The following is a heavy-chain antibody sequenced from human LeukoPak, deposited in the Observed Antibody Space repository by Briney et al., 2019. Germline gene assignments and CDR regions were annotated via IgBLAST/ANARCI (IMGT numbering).Heavy chain of an antibody. CDR3: ARDHGGELSFDY. J-gene: IGHJ4*02. D-gene: IGHD1-26*01. Sequence: PSETLSPTCAVYGGSFSGYYWSWIRQPPGKGLEWIGEINHSGSTNYNPSLKSRVTISVDTSKNQFSLKLSSVTAADTAVYYCARDHGGELSFDYWGQGTLVTVSS. CDR2: INHSGST. V-gene: IGHV4-34*01. CDR1: GGSFSGYY.